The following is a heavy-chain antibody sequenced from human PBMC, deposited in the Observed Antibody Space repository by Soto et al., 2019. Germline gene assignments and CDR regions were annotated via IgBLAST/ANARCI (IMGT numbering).Heavy chain of an antibody. D-gene: IGHD1-26*01. CDR1: GVTFSGSA. J-gene: IGHJ3*02. CDR2: IRSRVNNYAT. V-gene: IGHV3-73*01. Sequence: GGSLRLSCAASGVTFSGSAIHWGRQASGKGLEWVGRIRSRVNNYATVYTASVRGRFTLSRDDSENTAFLQMDSLKTEDTAVYYCTMIVGSAFDMWGQGTMVTVSS. CDR3: TMIVGSAFDM.